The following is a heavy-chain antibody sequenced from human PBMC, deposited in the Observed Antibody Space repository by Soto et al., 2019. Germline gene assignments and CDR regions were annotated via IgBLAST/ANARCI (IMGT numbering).Heavy chain of an antibody. CDR2: TYYRSKWYN. Sequence: SQTLSLTCVISGDCVSSNNAAWNWIRQSPSRGLEWLGRTYYRSKWYNDYAVSVKSRIDINPDTSKNQFSLQLNSVSPEDTAMYYCARESYGSGSYDGMDVWGQGTTVTVSS. CDR3: ARESYGSGSYDGMDV. J-gene: IGHJ6*02. V-gene: IGHV6-1*01. D-gene: IGHD3-10*01. CDR1: GDCVSSNNAA.